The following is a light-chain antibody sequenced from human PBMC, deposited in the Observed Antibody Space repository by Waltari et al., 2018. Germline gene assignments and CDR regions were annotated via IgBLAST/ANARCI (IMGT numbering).Light chain of an antibody. V-gene: IGKV3-15*01. J-gene: IGKJ4*01. CDR3: QQYEDWPRHS. Sequence: EILVTHSPATLSVSPGERVTLSCRASQNVGTSLAWYQQKPGQTPRLLIFGAYSRASGVPARFSGSGSGTDFTLAISSLQSEDFAVYYCQQYEDWPRHSFGGGTKVQIE. CDR2: GAY. CDR1: QNVGTS.